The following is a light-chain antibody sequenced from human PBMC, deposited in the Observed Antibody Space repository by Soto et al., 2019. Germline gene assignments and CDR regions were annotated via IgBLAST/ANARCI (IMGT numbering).Light chain of an antibody. CDR3: SVYTARGTLV. CDR2: EVR. Sequence: QSALTQPASVSGSAGQSITISCSGTMRDVGAYNLVSWYQQHPGTAPKLIIYEVRNRPSGISSRFSGSRSGNTASLTISGLQSEDEGDYYCSVYTARGTLVFGGGTKVTVL. CDR1: MRDVGAYNL. J-gene: IGLJ3*02. V-gene: IGLV2-14*01.